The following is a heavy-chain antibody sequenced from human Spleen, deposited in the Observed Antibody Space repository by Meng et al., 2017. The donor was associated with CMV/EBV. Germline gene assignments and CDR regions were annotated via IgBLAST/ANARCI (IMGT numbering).Heavy chain of an antibody. CDR2: IYTSGST. V-gene: IGHV4-4*07. Sequence: QVQLQESGPGLVKPSETRSLTCTVSGGSISIYCWSWSRQPAGKGLEWIGRIYTSGSTNYNPSLKSRVTMSVDTSKNQFSLKLSSVTAADTAVYYCARQSGIVGATLDYWGQGTLVTVSS. J-gene: IGHJ4*02. CDR1: GGSISIYC. CDR3: ARQSGIVGATLDY. D-gene: IGHD1-26*01.